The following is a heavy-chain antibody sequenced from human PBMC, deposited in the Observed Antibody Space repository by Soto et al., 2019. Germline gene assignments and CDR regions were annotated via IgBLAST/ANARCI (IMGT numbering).Heavy chain of an antibody. V-gene: IGHV3-64*01. Sequence: EVQLAESGGGMVQPGGSLRLSCVASGFTFSSYDMHWVRQAPGKGLEYVSSISSNGGTTYYGNSVKGRFTISRDNSKNTRYLQMGSLRAEDMAVYYCVRRVSGNSDYWGQGTLVTVSS. D-gene: IGHD3-10*01. CDR3: VRRVSGNSDY. CDR2: ISSNGGTT. CDR1: GFTFSSYD. J-gene: IGHJ4*02.